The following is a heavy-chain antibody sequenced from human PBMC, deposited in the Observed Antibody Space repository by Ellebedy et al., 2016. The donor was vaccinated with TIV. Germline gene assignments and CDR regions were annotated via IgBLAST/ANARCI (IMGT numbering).Heavy chain of an antibody. CDR3: ARLWFGDLFSPEGDV. CDR1: GHAFTTYG. D-gene: IGHD3-10*01. V-gene: IGHV1-3*04. Sequence: ASVKVSCXASGHAFTTYGIHWVRQAPGQRLEWMGWINTGNGNTKYSQRLQGRVTITRDTSATTAYMELSGLMSEDTAVYYCARLWFGDLFSPEGDVWGQGTTVTVSS. J-gene: IGHJ6*02. CDR2: INTGNGNT.